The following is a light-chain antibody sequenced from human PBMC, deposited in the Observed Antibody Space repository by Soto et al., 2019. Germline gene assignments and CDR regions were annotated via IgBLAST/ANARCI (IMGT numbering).Light chain of an antibody. CDR3: QYWDDYSWT. CDR1: QSISSW. Sequence: DIQMTQSPSTLSASVGDRVTITCRASQSISSWLAWYQQKPGKAPKFLIYKASNLEGGVPSRFSGSGSGTEFTLTISSVQPDDFATYYCQYWDDYSWTFGQGTKMEIK. CDR2: KAS. J-gene: IGKJ1*01. V-gene: IGKV1-5*03.